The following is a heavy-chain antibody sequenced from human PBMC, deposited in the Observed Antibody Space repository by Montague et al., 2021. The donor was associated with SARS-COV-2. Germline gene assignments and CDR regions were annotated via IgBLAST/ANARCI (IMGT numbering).Heavy chain of an antibody. CDR2: INHNGSS. J-gene: IGHJ3*01. D-gene: IGHD3-3*01. Sequence: SETLSLTCAGLGACFTGSYRNRTRLNSGQELEWYGEINHNGSSNYNPSLESRVTMSVDTSKNQFSLRLNSVSAADTAVYYCARAQVTIFGVLIMLPAAGAVDVWGQGTTVTVSS. CDR1: GACFTGSY. CDR3: ARAQVTIFGVLIMLPAAGAVDV. V-gene: IGHV4-34*01.